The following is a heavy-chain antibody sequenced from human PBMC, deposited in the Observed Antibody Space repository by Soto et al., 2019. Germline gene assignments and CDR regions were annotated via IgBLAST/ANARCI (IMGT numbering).Heavy chain of an antibody. CDR3: ATTTYYYDSSGFDY. CDR2: FDPEDGET. CDR1: GYTLTELS. D-gene: IGHD3-22*01. J-gene: IGHJ4*02. Sequence: ASVKVSCKVSGYTLTELSMHWVRQAPGKGLEWMGGFDPEDGETIYAQKFQGRVTMTEDTSTDTAYMELSSLRSEDTAVYYCATTTYYYDSSGFDYWGQGTLVTVSS. V-gene: IGHV1-24*01.